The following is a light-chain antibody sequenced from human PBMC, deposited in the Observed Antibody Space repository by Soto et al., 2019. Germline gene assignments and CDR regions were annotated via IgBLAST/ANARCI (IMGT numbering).Light chain of an antibody. CDR1: SSDVGVYNY. J-gene: IGLJ2*01. CDR2: DVS. CDR3: SSYTSSSTLV. V-gene: IGLV2-14*01. Sequence: QSALTQPASVSGSPGQSITIYCTGTSSDVGVYNYVSWYQQHPGKAPKLMIYDVSNRPSGVSNRFSGSKSGNTASLTISGLQAEDEADYYCSSYTSSSTLVFGGGTKLTVL.